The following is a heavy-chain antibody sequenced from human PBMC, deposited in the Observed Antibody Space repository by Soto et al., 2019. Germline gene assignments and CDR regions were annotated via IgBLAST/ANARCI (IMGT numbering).Heavy chain of an antibody. Sequence: PGGSLRLSCAASGFTFSTYAMSWVRQAPGKGLEWVSAVSGSGGSTYYADSVKGRFTISRDNSKNTLYLQMNSLRAEDTAVFYCAAFSNGPFDYWGQGTLVTVSS. D-gene: IGHD6-19*01. CDR1: GFTFSTYA. CDR3: AAFSNGPFDY. J-gene: IGHJ4*02. V-gene: IGHV3-23*01. CDR2: VSGSGGST.